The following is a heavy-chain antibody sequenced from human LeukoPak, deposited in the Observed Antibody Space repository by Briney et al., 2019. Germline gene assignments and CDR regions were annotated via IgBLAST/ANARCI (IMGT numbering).Heavy chain of an antibody. CDR1: GDSLNIDSYF. CDR2: IHPSGST. CDR3: ARGLDDFKTGY. Sequence: SQTLSLTCTVSGDSLNIDSYFWTWIRQHPGKGLEWIGYIHPSGSTAYNPSLRGRVTVSLGRTQNQFSLKLTSVTAADTAIYYCARGLDDFKTGYWGQGTLVTVSS. J-gene: IGHJ4*02. V-gene: IGHV4-31*03. D-gene: IGHD5-24*01.